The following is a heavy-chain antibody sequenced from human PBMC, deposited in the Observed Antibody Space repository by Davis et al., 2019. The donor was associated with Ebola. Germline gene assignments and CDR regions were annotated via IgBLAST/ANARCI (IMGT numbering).Heavy chain of an antibody. Sequence: PAGSLRLSCAASGFTFSSYSMNWVRQAPGKGLEWVSYISSSSSTIYYADSVKGRFTTSRDNAKNSLYLKMNSLRAEDTAVYYCASPSTAAGPGYYYGMDVWGQGTTVTVSS. CDR2: ISSSSSTI. D-gene: IGHD6-6*01. J-gene: IGHJ6*02. CDR1: GFTFSSYS. CDR3: ASPSTAAGPGYYYGMDV. V-gene: IGHV3-48*01.